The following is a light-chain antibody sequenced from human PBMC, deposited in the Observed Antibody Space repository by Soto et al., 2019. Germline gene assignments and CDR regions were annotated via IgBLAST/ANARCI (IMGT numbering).Light chain of an antibody. CDR3: RSFARSTTFYV. V-gene: IGLV2-23*01. CDR1: SSDVGSPNL. J-gene: IGLJ1*01. Sequence: QSALTQPASVSGSPGQSITISCSGTSSDVGSPNLVSWYQQHPGKAPKLIIFEGDRRPSGVSGRFSGSKSGNTASLTISGLQAEDEADYYCRSFARSTTFYVFGTGTKVTVL. CDR2: EGD.